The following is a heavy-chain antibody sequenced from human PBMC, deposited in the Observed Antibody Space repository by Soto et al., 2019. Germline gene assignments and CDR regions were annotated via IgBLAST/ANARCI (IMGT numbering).Heavy chain of an antibody. V-gene: IGHV3-30-3*01. CDR2: ISYDGSNK. Sequence: GGSLRLSCAASGFTFSSYAMHWVRQAPGKGLEWVAVISYDGSNKYYADSVKGRFTISRDNSKNTLYLQMNSLRAEDTAVYYCARPGVAATSYYYGMDVWGQGTTVTVSS. CDR1: GFTFSSYA. CDR3: ARPGVAATSYYYGMDV. J-gene: IGHJ6*02. D-gene: IGHD2-15*01.